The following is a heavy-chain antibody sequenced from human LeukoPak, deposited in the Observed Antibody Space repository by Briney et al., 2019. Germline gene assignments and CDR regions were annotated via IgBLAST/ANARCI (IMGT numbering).Heavy chain of an antibody. J-gene: IGHJ4*02. CDR3: ARSMGVHFDY. CDR1: GGSISSYY. Sequence: SETLSLTCTVSGGSISSYYWSWIRQPPGKGLEWIGYIYYSGSTNYNPSLKSRVTISVDTSKNQFSLKLSSVTAADTAVYYCARSMGVHFDYWGQGTLVTVSS. CDR2: IYYSGST. D-gene: IGHD3-10*01. V-gene: IGHV4-59*08.